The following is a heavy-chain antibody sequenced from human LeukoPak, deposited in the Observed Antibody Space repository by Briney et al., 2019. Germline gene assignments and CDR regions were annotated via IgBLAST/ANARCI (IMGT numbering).Heavy chain of an antibody. CDR2: ISYDGSNK. Sequence: PGGSLRLSCAASGFTFSSYAMHWVRQAPGKGLEWVAVISYDGSNKYYADSVKGRFTISRDNSKNTLYPQMNSLRAEDTAVYYCARDRDSSSWSYYFDYWGQGTLVTVSS. D-gene: IGHD6-13*01. CDR3: ARDRDSSSWSYYFDY. V-gene: IGHV3-30*04. CDR1: GFTFSSYA. J-gene: IGHJ4*02.